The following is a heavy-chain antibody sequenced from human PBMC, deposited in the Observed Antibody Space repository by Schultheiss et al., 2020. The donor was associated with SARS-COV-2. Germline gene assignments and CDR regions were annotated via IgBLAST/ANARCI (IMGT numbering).Heavy chain of an antibody. D-gene: IGHD3-16*02. J-gene: IGHJ4*02. CDR2: IYTSGST. CDR1: GVSISSYY. Sequence: SETLSLTCTVSGVSISSYYWSWIRQPAGKGLEWIGRIYTSGSTNYNPSLKSRVTMSVDTSKNQFSLKLSSVTAADTAVYYCAREKYYDYVWGSYRHFDYWGQGTLVTVSS. CDR3: AREKYYDYVWGSYRHFDY. V-gene: IGHV4-4*07.